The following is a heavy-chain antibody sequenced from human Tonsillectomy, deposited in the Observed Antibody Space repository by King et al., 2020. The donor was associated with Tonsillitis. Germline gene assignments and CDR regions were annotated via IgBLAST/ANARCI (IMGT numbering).Heavy chain of an antibody. D-gene: IGHD2-15*01. CDR2: ISGSGGST. CDR3: AKDLVLYCSGGSCYVVTFDY. Sequence: VQLVESGGGLVQPGGSLRLSCAASGFTFSSYAMSWVRQAPGKGLEWVSAISGSGGSTYYADSVKGRFTISRDNSKNTLYLQMNSLRAEDTAVYYCAKDLVLYCSGGSCYVVTFDYWGQGTLVTVSS. CDR1: GFTFSSYA. J-gene: IGHJ4*02. V-gene: IGHV3-23*04.